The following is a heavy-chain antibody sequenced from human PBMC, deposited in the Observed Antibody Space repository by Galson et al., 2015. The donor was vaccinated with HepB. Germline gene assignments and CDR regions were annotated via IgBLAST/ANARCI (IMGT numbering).Heavy chain of an antibody. D-gene: IGHD6-25*01. CDR1: GFTFNNAW. J-gene: IGHJ6*02. CDR3: TTDRTFSSVYYVNYYYYAMHV. Sequence: SLRLSCAASGFTFNNAWMSWVRQAPGKGLEWVGRIKSKTDGGTIDYAAPVKGRFSISRDDSKNILYLQMNSLKTDDTAVYYCTTDRTFSSVYYVNYYYYAMHVWGQGTTVTVSS. CDR2: IKSKTDGGTI. V-gene: IGHV3-15*01.